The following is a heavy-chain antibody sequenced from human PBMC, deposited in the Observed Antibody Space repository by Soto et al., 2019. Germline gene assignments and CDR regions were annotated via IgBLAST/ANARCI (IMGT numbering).Heavy chain of an antibody. CDR3: ASDTTVTPYWYFDL. Sequence: VQLVQCGAEVKKPGSSVKVSCKASGGTFSSYTISWVRQAPGQGLEWMGRIIPILGIANYAQKFQGRVTITADKSTSTAYMELSSLRSEDTAVYYCASDTTVTPYWYFDLWGRGTLVTVSS. V-gene: IGHV1-69*02. CDR2: IIPILGIA. J-gene: IGHJ2*01. D-gene: IGHD4-17*01. CDR1: GGTFSSYT.